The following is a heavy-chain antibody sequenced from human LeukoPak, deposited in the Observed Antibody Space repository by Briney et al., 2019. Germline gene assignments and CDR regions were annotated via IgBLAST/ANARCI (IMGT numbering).Heavy chain of an antibody. CDR3: ARCRTVTTEGYYYYGMDV. CDR1: GGSFSGYY. CDR2: INHSGST. J-gene: IGHJ6*02. V-gene: IGHV4-34*01. Sequence: SETLSLTCAAYGGSFSGYYWSWIRQPPGKGLEWIGEINHSGSTNYNPSLKSRVTISVDTSKNQFSLKLSSVTAADTAVYYCARCRTVTTEGYYYYGMDVWGQGTTVTVSS. D-gene: IGHD4-17*01.